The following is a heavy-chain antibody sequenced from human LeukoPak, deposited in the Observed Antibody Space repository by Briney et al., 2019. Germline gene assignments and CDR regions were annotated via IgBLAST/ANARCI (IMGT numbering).Heavy chain of an antibody. D-gene: IGHD1-26*01. V-gene: IGHV3-21*01. Sequence: GWSLRLSCPASGFTFSSYSMNWVRQAPGKGLDWVSSISSSSSYIYYADSVKGRFTISRDNAKNSLYLKMNSLRAEDTGVYYCARDHEWELRGGTAFDIWGQGTMVTVSS. J-gene: IGHJ3*02. CDR1: GFTFSSYS. CDR3: ARDHEWELRGGTAFDI. CDR2: ISSSSSYI.